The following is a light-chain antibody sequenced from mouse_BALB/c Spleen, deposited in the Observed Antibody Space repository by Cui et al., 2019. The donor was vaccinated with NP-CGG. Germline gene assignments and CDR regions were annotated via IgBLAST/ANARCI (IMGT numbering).Light chain of an antibody. CDR3: ALWYSNHWV. Sequence: QTVLTQESALPTSPGETVTPTCRSSTGTVTASHYANWVQEKPDHLFTGLIGGTNDRAPGIPARFSGSLIGDKAALTITGAQTEDEAIYFCALWYSNHWVFGGGTKLTVL. CDR2: GTN. J-gene: IGLJ1*01. CDR1: TGTVTASHY. V-gene: IGLV1*01.